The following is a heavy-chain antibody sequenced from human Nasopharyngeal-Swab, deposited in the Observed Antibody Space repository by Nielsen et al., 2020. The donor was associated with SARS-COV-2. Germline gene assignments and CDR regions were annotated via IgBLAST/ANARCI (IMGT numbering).Heavy chain of an antibody. D-gene: IGHD3-10*01. J-gene: IGHJ6*03. CDR2: IYYSGST. CDR3: ARAKVGEARPHPVASVRYMDV. V-gene: IGHV4-59*12. Sequence: WIRQPPGKGLEWIGYIYYSGSTNYNPSLKSRVTISVDTSKNQFSLKLSSVTAADTAVYYCARAKVGEARPHPVASVRYMDVWGKGTTVTSP.